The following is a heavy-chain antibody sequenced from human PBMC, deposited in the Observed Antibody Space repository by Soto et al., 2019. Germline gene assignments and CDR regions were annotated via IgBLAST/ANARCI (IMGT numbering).Heavy chain of an antibody. CDR2: IYYSGST. V-gene: IGHV4-31*03. CDR1: GGSISSGGYY. Sequence: SETLSLTCTVSGGSISSGGYYWSWIRQHPGKGLEWIGYIYYSGSTYYNPSLKSRVTISVDTSKNQFSLKLSSVAAADTAVYYCARVVLSPGDWDYWGQGTLVTVSS. CDR3: ARVVLSPGDWDY. J-gene: IGHJ4*02. D-gene: IGHD2-21*02.